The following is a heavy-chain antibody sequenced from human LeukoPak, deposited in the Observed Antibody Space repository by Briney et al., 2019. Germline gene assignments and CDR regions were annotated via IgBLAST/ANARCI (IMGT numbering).Heavy chain of an antibody. CDR3: ASIIVAAAGRGYYYYGMDV. CDR2: IYPVDSDT. CDR1: GYSFASFW. D-gene: IGHD6-13*01. J-gene: IGHJ6*02. Sequence: GASLQISCKGSGYSFASFWIGWVRQMPGKGLEWMGIIYPVDSDTRYSPSFQGQVTISADKSISTTYVQWSSLKASDTAMYYCASIIVAAAGRGYYYYGMDVWGQGTTVTVSS. V-gene: IGHV5-51*01.